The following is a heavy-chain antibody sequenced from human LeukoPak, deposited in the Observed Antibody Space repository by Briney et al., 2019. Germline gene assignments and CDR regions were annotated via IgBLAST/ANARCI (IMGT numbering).Heavy chain of an antibody. D-gene: IGHD4-17*01. J-gene: IGHJ4*02. CDR2: ISYDGSNK. V-gene: IGHV3-30-3*01. CDR1: GFTFSSYA. CDR3: ARRGESTTYGDYRFDY. Sequence: PGGSLRLSCAASGFTFSSYAMHWVRQAPGKGLEWVAVISYDGSNKYYADSVKGRFTISRDNSKNTLFLQMNSLRAEDTAVYYCARRGESTTYGDYRFDYWGQGTLVTVSS.